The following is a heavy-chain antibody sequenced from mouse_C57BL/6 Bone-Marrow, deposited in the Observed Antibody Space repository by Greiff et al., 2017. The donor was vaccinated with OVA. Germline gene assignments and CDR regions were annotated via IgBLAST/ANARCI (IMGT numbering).Heavy chain of an antibody. J-gene: IGHJ3*01. CDR3: AREVLRYPFAY. V-gene: IGHV1-72*01. Sequence: QVQLQQPGAELVKPGASVKLSCKASGYTFTSYWMHWVKQRPGRGLEWIGRIDPNSGGTKYNEKFKSKATLTVDKPSITAYMQLSSLTSEDSAVYYCAREVLRYPFAYWGQGTLVTVSA. CDR2: IDPNSGGT. D-gene: IGHD1-1*01. CDR1: GYTFTSYW.